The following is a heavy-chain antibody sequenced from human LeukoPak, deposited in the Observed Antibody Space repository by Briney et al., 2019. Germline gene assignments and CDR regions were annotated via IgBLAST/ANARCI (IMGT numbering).Heavy chain of an antibody. J-gene: IGHJ4*02. Sequence: PGGSLRLSCAASGFTFSSYAMSWVRQAPGKGLEWVSIIYSGGSTYYADSVKGRFTISRDNSKNTLYLQMNSLRAEDTAVYYCARDHGSTSCYYWGQGTLVTVSS. CDR1: GFTFSSYA. CDR2: IYSGGST. V-gene: IGHV3-53*01. D-gene: IGHD2-2*01. CDR3: ARDHGSTSCYY.